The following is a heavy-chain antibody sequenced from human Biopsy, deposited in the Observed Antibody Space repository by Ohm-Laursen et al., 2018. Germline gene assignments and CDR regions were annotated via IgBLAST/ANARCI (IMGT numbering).Heavy chain of an antibody. J-gene: IGHJ6*02. Sequence: SLRLSCTASGFPFSDYYMRWIRQAPGKGLEWVSYISSGGTTIYYADSVKGRFTISRDNAKNSLYLQMNSLRAGDTAVYYCARDTRWSPYSMDVWGQGTTVTVSS. CDR1: GFPFSDYY. D-gene: IGHD4-23*01. V-gene: IGHV3-11*01. CDR2: ISSGGTTI. CDR3: ARDTRWSPYSMDV.